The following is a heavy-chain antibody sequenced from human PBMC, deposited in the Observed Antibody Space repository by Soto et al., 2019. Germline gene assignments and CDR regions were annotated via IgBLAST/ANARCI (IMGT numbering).Heavy chain of an antibody. CDR1: GGSISSGDYF. CDR3: ARSMPIDSYPFDY. CDR2: IYSTGST. J-gene: IGHJ4*02. D-gene: IGHD2-2*01. V-gene: IGHV4-30-4*01. Sequence: QVQLQESGPGLVKSSQTLSLTCTVSGGSISSGDYFWSWIRQPPGKGLVWIGYIYSTGSTYYNPSLKSRLTIAVDTSKNQFSLKPNSVTAADTAVYYCARSMPIDSYPFDYWGQGSLVTVSS.